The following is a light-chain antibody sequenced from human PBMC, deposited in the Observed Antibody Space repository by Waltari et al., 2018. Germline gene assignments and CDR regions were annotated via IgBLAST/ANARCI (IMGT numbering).Light chain of an antibody. V-gene: IGKV3-20*01. CDR2: GAS. J-gene: IGKJ2*01. CDR3: QQFDGSLYT. CDR1: QSVVSDY. Sequence: EVVLTQSPGTISLSPGETVTLPCRASQSVVSDYLAWYQQKPGQAPRLLIYGASTRASGIPDRFSCSGFETHFTLTISSLEPEDFAVYYCQQFDGSLYTFGQGTRLEI.